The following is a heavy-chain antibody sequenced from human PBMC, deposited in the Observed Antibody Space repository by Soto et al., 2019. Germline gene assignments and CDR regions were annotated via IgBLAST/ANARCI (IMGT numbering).Heavy chain of an antibody. CDR1: GGSISSYY. J-gene: IGHJ6*01. D-gene: IGHD2-2*01. CDR3: AREVCSSTSCYPTYYYYDMDV. V-gene: IGHV4-59*13. CDR2: IYYSGST. Sequence: SETLSLTCTVTGGSISSYYWRWIRQPPGKGLEWIGYIYYSGSTNYNPSLKSRFTISVDTSKNQFSLKLSSVTAADTAVYYCAREVCSSTSCYPTYYYYDMDVWGQGTTVTVSS.